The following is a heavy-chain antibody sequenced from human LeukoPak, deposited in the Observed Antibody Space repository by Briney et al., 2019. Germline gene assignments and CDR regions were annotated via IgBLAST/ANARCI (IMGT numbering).Heavy chain of an antibody. Sequence: GSLRLSCAASGFTFSNYNMNWVRQTPGKGLEGASSITRGSIYTFYADSVKGRFTISRDKAKNSLYLQMNSLRAEDTAVYYCARDQGRDGYKPYSDYWGQGTLVTVSS. CDR3: ARDQGRDGYKPYSDY. V-gene: IGHV3-21*01. CDR2: ITRGSIYT. D-gene: IGHD5-24*01. J-gene: IGHJ4*02. CDR1: GFTFSNYN.